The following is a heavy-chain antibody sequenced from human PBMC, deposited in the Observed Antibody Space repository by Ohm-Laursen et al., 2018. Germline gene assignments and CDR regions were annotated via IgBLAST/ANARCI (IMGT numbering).Heavy chain of an antibody. D-gene: IGHD5-12*01. V-gene: IGHV1-69*04. CDR2: IIPILGIA. CDR1: GGTFSSYA. CDR3: ARLTSGYEFDY. J-gene: IGHJ4*02. Sequence: SVKVSCKASGGTFSSYAISWVRQAPGQGLEWMGRIIPILGIANYAQKFQGRVTVTADKSTNTTYMELNSLRSEDTAFYYCARLTSGYEFDYWGQGTLVTVSS.